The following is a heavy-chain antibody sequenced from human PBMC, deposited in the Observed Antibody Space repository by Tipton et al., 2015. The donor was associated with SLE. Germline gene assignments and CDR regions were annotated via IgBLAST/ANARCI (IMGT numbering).Heavy chain of an antibody. Sequence: TLSLTCTVSGGSISSYYWSWIRQPPGKGLEWIGYIYYSWSTNYNPSLKSRVTISVDTSKNQFSLKLSSVTAADTAVYYCARSPRGGGYYPYYFDYWGQGTLVTVSS. CDR1: GGSISSYY. V-gene: IGHV4-59*07. CDR2: IYYSWST. J-gene: IGHJ4*02. D-gene: IGHD3-3*01. CDR3: ARSPRGGGYYPYYFDY.